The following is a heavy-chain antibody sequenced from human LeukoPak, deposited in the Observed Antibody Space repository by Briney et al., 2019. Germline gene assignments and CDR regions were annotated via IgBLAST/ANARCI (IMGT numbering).Heavy chain of an antibody. V-gene: IGHV1-46*01. CDR1: GYTFTSYG. CDR2: VNPTDDRP. CDR3: ARDPSVAGTVYYMDV. Sequence: ASVKVSCKASGYTFTSYGISWVRQAPGQGLEWMGIVNPTDDRPNYTQKFQGRLTMTRDTSTSTVYMYLSSLRSDDTAVYYCARDPSVAGTVYYMDVWGEGTTVTVSS. J-gene: IGHJ6*03. D-gene: IGHD6-19*01.